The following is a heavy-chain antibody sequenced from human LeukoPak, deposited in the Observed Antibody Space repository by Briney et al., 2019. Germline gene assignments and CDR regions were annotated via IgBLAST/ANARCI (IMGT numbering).Heavy chain of an antibody. J-gene: IGHJ4*02. CDR3: AREAVRVGATVFDY. Sequence: GGSLRLSCSASGFIFSDYGMHWVRQAPGKGLEWVANIKQDGSEKYYVDSVKGRFTISRDNAKNSLYLQMNSLRAEDTAVYYCAREAVRVGATVFDYWGQGTLVTVSS. D-gene: IGHD1-26*01. CDR1: GFIFSDYG. CDR2: IKQDGSEK. V-gene: IGHV3-7*01.